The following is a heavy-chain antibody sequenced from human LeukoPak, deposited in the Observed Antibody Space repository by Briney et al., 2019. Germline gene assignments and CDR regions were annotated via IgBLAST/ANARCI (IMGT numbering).Heavy chain of an antibody. J-gene: IGHJ4*02. CDR1: GFTVSSNY. D-gene: IGHD2-15*01. CDR3: ASSVVAALDY. Sequence: SGGSLRLSCAASGFTVSSNYMSWVRQAPGKGLEWVSATYSGGSTYYADSVKGRFTISRDNAKNTLYLQMNSLRPEDTAIYFCASSVVAALDYWGQGILVTVSS. V-gene: IGHV3-53*01. CDR2: TYSGGST.